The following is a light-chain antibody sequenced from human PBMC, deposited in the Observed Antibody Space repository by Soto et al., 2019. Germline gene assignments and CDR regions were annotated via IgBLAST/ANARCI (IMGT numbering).Light chain of an antibody. J-gene: IGKJ1*01. CDR1: QSVSSIY. V-gene: IGKV3-20*01. Sequence: EIVLTQSPGTLSLSPGERATLSCRASQSVSSIYLAWYQQKLGQAPRLLIYRTSNRATGIPDRFSGSGSGTDFTLTISRLEPEDFAVYYCHQYGSSPLTFGQGTKVDIK. CDR3: HQYGSSPLT. CDR2: RTS.